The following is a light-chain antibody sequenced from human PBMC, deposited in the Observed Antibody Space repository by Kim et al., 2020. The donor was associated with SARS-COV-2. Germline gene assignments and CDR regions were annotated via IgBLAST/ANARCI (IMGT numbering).Light chain of an antibody. CDR1: QDIRKE. J-gene: IGKJ1*01. CDR3: LQDYNYPWA. V-gene: IGKV1-6*02. CDR2: AAS. Sequence: ASVGDTVSITCRASQDIRKELGWYQQRPAQAPNLLIYAASTLQSGVPSRFSGSGSGTNFTLTISSLQPGDIATYYCLQDYNYPWAFGQGTKVDIK.